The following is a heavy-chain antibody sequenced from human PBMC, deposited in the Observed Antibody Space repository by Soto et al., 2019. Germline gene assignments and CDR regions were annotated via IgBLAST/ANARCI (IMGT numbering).Heavy chain of an antibody. J-gene: IGHJ4*02. CDR3: ARRPYYYGSGSSEIDY. D-gene: IGHD3-10*01. CDR2: ISHTGST. Sequence: SETLSLTCAVSGGSITSGNSYSWSWIRQPPGKGLEWIGSISHTGSTSYNPSLKSRVTMSVDKSKNQFSLKLSSVTAADMGVYYCARRPYYYGSGSSEIDYWGQGTLVTVSS. CDR1: GGSITSGNSYS. V-gene: IGHV4-30-2*01.